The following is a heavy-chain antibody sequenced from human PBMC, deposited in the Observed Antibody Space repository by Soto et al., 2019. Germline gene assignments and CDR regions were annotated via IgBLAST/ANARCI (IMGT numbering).Heavy chain of an antibody. D-gene: IGHD5-18*01. V-gene: IGHV1-69*13. J-gene: IGHJ6*02. Sequence: SVKVSCKASGGTFSSYAISWVRQAPGQGLEWMGGIIPIFGTANYAQKFQGRVTITADESTGTAYMELSSLRSEDTAVYYCARARDSDRYYYYGMDVWGQGTTVTVSS. CDR2: IIPIFGTA. CDR1: GGTFSSYA. CDR3: ARARDSDRYYYYGMDV.